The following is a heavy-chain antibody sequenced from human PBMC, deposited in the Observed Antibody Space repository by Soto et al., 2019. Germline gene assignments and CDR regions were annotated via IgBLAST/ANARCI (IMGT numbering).Heavy chain of an antibody. J-gene: IGHJ5*02. CDR3: ARDQITIFGVVTPGWFDP. CDR1: GGTFSSYT. D-gene: IGHD3-3*01. Sequence: QVQLVQSGAEVKKPGSSVKVSCKASGGTFSSYTISWVRQAPGQGLEWMGRIIPILGIANYAQQFQGRVTITADKSTSTAYMELSSLRSEDTAVYYCARDQITIFGVVTPGWFDPWGQGTLVTVSS. CDR2: IIPILGIA. V-gene: IGHV1-69*08.